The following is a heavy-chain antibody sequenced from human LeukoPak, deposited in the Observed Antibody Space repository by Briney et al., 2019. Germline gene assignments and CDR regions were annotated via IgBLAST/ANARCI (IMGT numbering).Heavy chain of an antibody. D-gene: IGHD3-22*01. Sequence: SETLSLTCTVSGGSISNYYWSWIRQPPGKGLEWIGYIYYSGSTNYNPSLKSRVTISVDTSKNQFSLKLSSVTAADTAVYYCAARKNYDSSGYSYYYYGMDVWGQGPRSPSP. J-gene: IGHJ6*02. CDR3: AARKNYDSSGYSYYYYGMDV. CDR2: IYYSGST. CDR1: GGSISNYY. V-gene: IGHV4-59*01.